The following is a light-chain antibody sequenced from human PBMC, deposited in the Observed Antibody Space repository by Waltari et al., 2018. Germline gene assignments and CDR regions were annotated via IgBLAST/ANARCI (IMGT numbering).Light chain of an antibody. J-gene: IGKJ1*01. V-gene: IGKV3-20*01. CDR1: QSVTRA. Sequence: ELVLTQSPGTLPLSPGERANLPCRTSQSVTRALAWYQQKPGQAPRLLIYGASNRATGIPDRFSGSGSGTDFSLTISSLEPEDFAVYYCQHYLRLPVTFGQGTKVEVK. CDR2: GAS. CDR3: QHYLRLPVT.